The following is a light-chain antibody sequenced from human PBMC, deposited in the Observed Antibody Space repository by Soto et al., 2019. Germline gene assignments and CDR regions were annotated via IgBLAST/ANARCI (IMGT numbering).Light chain of an antibody. CDR3: QTWATGPDWV. V-gene: IGLV4-69*01. CDR1: SGHSSYT. CDR2: VDSDGSH. Sequence: QPVLTQSPSASASLGASVKLTCTLSSGHSSYTIVWHQQQPDKGPRYLMNVDSDGSHYKGDGIPDRFSGSSSGAERYLTISSLQSEDEAEYYCQTWATGPDWVFGGGTKLTVL. J-gene: IGLJ3*02.